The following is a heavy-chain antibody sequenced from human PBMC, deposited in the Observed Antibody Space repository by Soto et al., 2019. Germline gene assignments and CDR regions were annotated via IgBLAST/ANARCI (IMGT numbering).Heavy chain of an antibody. V-gene: IGHV4-34*01. Sequence: PSETQSLTCAVYGGSFSGYYWSWIRQPPGKGLEWIGEINHSGSTNYNPSLKSRVTISVDTSKNQFSLKLSSVTAADTAVYYCASLYYYGSGSYYNVTDYYYYYGMDVWGQGTTVTVSS. CDR3: ASLYYYGSGSYYNVTDYYYYYGMDV. CDR1: GGSFSGYY. D-gene: IGHD3-10*01. J-gene: IGHJ6*02. CDR2: INHSGST.